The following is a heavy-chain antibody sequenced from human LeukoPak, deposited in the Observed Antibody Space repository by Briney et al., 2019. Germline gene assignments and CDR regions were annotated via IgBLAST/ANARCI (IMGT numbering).Heavy chain of an antibody. D-gene: IGHD6-13*01. J-gene: IGHJ4*02. CDR2: IYTSGST. CDR1: GGSISSYY. Sequence: SETLSLTCTVSGGSISSYYWSWIRQPAGKGLEWIGRIYTSGSTNYNPSLKSRVTMSVDTSKNQFSLKLSSVTAADTAVYYCARGYRSWYYYNKAPVYFDYWGQGTLVTVSS. CDR3: ARGYRSWYYYNKAPVYFDY. V-gene: IGHV4-4*07.